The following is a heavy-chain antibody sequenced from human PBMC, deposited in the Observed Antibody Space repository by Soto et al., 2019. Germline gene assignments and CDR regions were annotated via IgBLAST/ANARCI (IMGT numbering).Heavy chain of an antibody. CDR1: GGSFSGYY. J-gene: IGHJ4*02. CDR3: ARGGVTMVRCFDY. V-gene: IGHV4-34*01. D-gene: IGHD3-10*01. Sequence: QVQLQQWGAGLLKPSETLSLTCAVYGGSFSGYYWSWIRQPPGKGLEWIGEINHSGSTNYNPSLKRRVTISVDTSKTPFSLKLGSVTAADTAVYYCARGGVTMVRCFDYWGQGTLVTVSS. CDR2: INHSGST.